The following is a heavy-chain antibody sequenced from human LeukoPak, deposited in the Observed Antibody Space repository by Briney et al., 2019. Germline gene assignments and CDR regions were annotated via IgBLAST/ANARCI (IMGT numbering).Heavy chain of an antibody. CDR1: GFSFHIYA. CDR3: AKDRTSLGVYYFDY. J-gene: IGHJ4*02. CDR2: ISSSGHST. D-gene: IGHD3-16*01. V-gene: IGHV3-23*01. Sequence: GGSLRLSCEASGFSFHIYAMTWVRQAPGKGLEWVSSISSSGHSTYYADSVKGRFTISRDNSKLFLYLELTSLRTDDTAMYYCAKDRTSLGVYYFDYWGQGTLVTVSS.